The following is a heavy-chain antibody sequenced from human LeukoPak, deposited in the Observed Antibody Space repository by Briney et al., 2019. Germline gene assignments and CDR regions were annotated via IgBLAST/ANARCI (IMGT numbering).Heavy chain of an antibody. CDR1: GFTFSSYA. Sequence: GGSLRLSCAASGFTFSSYAMHWVRQAPGKGLEWVSYISSSGSTIYYADSVKGRFTISRDNAKNSLYLQMNSLRAEDTAVYYCARHSSGWYYFDYWGQGTLVTVSS. CDR3: ARHSSGWYYFDY. V-gene: IGHV3-48*04. J-gene: IGHJ4*02. D-gene: IGHD6-19*01. CDR2: ISSSGSTI.